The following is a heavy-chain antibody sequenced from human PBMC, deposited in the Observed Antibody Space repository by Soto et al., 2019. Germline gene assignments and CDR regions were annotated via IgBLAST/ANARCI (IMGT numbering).Heavy chain of an antibody. Sequence: SVKVSCKASGGTFSIYTISWVRQAPGQGLEWMGRIIPILGIANYAQKFQGRVTITADKSTSTAYMELSSLRSEDTAVYYCAREDIVVVPTWFDPWGQGTLVTVSS. CDR3: AREDIVVVPTWFDP. D-gene: IGHD2-2*01. J-gene: IGHJ5*02. CDR1: GGTFSIYT. CDR2: IIPILGIA. V-gene: IGHV1-69*04.